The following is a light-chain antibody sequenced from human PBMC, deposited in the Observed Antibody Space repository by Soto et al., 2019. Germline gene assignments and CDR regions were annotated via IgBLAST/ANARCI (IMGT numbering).Light chain of an antibody. V-gene: IGLV2-14*01. CDR3: ISYTGSSTSYV. J-gene: IGLJ1*01. CDR2: GVS. CDR1: RSDIGSYNY. Sequence: LTQPASVSGSPGQSITISCSGTRSDIGSYNYVAWYQQFPGKTPKILIYGVSNRPSGVSSRFSGSKSGNTASLTISGLQAEDEADYYCISYTGSSTSYVFGSGTKVTVL.